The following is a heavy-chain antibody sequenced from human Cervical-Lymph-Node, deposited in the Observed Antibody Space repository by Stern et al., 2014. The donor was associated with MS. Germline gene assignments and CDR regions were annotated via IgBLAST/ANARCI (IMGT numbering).Heavy chain of an antibody. CDR1: GFTFSSYS. J-gene: IGHJ6*02. Sequence: EVHLVESGGGLVKPGGSLRLSCAASGFTFSSYSMTWVRQAPGTGLEWVSSIRSSSSSIYYADSVKGRFTISIDNAKNSLYLQMNSLRAEDTAVYYCARHLYCSSTSCYTDDYYYYYGMDVWGQGTTVTVSS. CDR3: ARHLYCSSTSCYTDDYYYYYGMDV. V-gene: IGHV3-21*01. CDR2: IRSSSSSI. D-gene: IGHD2-2*02.